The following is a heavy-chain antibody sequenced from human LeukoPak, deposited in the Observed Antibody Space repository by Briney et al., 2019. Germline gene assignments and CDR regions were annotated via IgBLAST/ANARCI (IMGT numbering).Heavy chain of an antibody. V-gene: IGHV4-59*01. CDR3: ARNAMVYYYTDF. CDR2: IYYSGST. J-gene: IGHJ6*03. D-gene: IGHD2-8*01. CDR1: GGSISSYY. Sequence: PSETLSLTGTVSGGSISSYYWSWIRQPRGKGLEWIGYIYYSGSTNYNPSLKSRVTISVDTSKNQFSLKLSSVTAADTAVYYCARNAMVYYYTDFWGKGTTVTVSS.